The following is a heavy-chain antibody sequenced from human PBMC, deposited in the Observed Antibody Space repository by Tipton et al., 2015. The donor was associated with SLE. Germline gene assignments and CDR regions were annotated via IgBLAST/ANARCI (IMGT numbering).Heavy chain of an antibody. Sequence: TLSLTCTVSGGSISSSSYYWGWIRQPPGKGLEWIGSIYYSGSTYYNPSLKSRVTISVDTSKNQFSLKLSSVTAADTAVYYCARHTSQSCSYASCHPNWYDTWGQGTLVTVSS. CDR2: IYYSGST. D-gene: IGHD2-2*01. CDR3: ARHTSQSCSYASCHPNWYDT. J-gene: IGHJ5*02. V-gene: IGHV4-39*07. CDR1: GGSISSSSYY.